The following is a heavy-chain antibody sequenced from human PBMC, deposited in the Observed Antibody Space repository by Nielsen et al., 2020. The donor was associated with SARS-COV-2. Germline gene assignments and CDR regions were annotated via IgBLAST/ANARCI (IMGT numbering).Heavy chain of an antibody. V-gene: IGHV3-30*03. CDR1: GFTFSSYG. D-gene: IGHD4-11*01. J-gene: IGHJ4*02. CDR3: AGTTPDLGGY. CDR2: ISYDGSNK. Sequence: GESLKIFCAASGFTFSSYGMHWVRQAPGKGLEWVAVISYDGSNKYYADSVKGRFTISRDNSKNTLYLQMNSLRAEDTAVYYCAGTTPDLGGYWGQGTLVTVSS.